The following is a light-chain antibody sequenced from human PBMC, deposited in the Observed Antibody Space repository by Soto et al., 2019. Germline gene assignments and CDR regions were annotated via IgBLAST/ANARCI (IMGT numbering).Light chain of an antibody. CDR2: VAS. CDR3: QQANSFPWT. Sequence: DIQMTQSPSSVSASVGDRVTITCRASQGISSWLAWYQHKQGKAPKLLIYVASSLQSGVPSRFSGSGAGTDFTLTISSLQPEDCAPYYYQQANSFPWTFGQGTKVELK. J-gene: IGKJ1*01. V-gene: IGKV1-12*01. CDR1: QGISSW.